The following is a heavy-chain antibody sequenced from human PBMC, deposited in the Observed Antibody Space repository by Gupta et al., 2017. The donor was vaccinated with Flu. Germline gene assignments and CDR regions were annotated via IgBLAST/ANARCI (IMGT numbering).Heavy chain of an antibody. D-gene: IGHD6-19*01. Sequence: EVQLVESGGGLVQPGGSLRLSCSASGFTFSSYAMHWVRPAPGKGLEYVSAISSNGGSTYYADSVKGRFTISRDNSKNTLYLQMSSLRAEDTAVYYCVKVGTIAVAGTGGGWFDPWGQGTLVTVSS. V-gene: IGHV3-64D*06. CDR2: ISSNGGST. CDR1: GFTFSSYA. J-gene: IGHJ5*02. CDR3: VKVGTIAVAGTGGGWFDP.